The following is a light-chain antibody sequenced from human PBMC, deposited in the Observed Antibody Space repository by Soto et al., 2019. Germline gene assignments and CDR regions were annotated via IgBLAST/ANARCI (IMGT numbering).Light chain of an antibody. Sequence: EIVMTQSPATLSVSPGERATLSCRASQSVSSDLAWYHQKPGQAPRLLIYGASTRATGIQARFSGSGSGTEFTLTLRSLQSEDFAVYYCQQYNNWPRTFGEGTKVDIK. CDR3: QQYNNWPRT. CDR2: GAS. J-gene: IGKJ1*01. CDR1: QSVSSD. V-gene: IGKV3-15*01.